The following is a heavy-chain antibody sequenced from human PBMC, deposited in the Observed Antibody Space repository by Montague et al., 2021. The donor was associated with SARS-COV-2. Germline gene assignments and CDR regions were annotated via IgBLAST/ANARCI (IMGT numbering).Heavy chain of an antibody. CDR1: GFTFGNFA. D-gene: IGHD3-16*01. CDR3: VKDKIGVF. J-gene: IGHJ4*02. V-gene: IGHV3-23*01. CDR2: ISDSRDST. Sequence: SLRLSCAASGFTFGNFAMTWVRQTPGKGLEWVSSISDSRDSTWSPDSVKGRFTISRDNSKNILYLQMSSLRVDDTAIYYCVKDKIGVFWGQGTLVTVSS.